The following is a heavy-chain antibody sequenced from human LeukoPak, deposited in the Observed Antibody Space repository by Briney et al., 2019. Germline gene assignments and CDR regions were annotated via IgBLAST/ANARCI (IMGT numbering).Heavy chain of an antibody. V-gene: IGHV3-11*01. J-gene: IGHJ4*02. Sequence: GGSLRLSCAASGFTFSDNCMSWIRQAPGKGLEWVSYISGSGSTIYYVEPVKGRITISRDNAKNSLYLQMNSLRAEDTAVYYCAREGDGYRGLDSWGQGTLVTVSS. CDR2: ISGSGSTI. CDR1: GFTFSDNC. D-gene: IGHD5-24*01. CDR3: AREGDGYRGLDS.